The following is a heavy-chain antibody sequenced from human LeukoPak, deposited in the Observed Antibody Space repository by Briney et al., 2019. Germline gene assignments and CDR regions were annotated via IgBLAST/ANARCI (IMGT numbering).Heavy chain of an antibody. CDR3: AREYSGSYRFDY. CDR2: INPNSGGT. D-gene: IGHD1-26*01. Sequence: GASVKVSCKASGYTFTGYYMHWVRQAPGQGLEWVGWINPNSGGTKYAQKFQGRVTMTRDTSISTAYMELSTLRSDDTAVYFCAREYSGSYRFDYWGQGTLVTVSS. V-gene: IGHV1-2*02. J-gene: IGHJ4*02. CDR1: GYTFTGYY.